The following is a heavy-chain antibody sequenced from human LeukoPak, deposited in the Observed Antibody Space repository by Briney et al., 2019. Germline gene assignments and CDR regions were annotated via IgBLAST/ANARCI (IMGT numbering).Heavy chain of an antibody. J-gene: IGHJ5*02. CDR3: ATLGPTGGDFTYNWFDP. D-gene: IGHD2-21*02. CDR1: GFAFSTYS. CDR2: ISSTSRYI. V-gene: IGHV3-21*01. Sequence: GGSLRLSCAASGFAFSTYSMNWVRQAPGKGPEWVSCISSTSRYINYTESVKGRFTISKDNAKNSLYLQMSSLRVEDTAVYYCATLGPTGGDFTYNWFDPWGQGTLVTVSS.